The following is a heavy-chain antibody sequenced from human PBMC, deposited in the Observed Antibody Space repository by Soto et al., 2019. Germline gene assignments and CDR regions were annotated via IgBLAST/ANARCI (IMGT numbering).Heavy chain of an antibody. D-gene: IGHD5-18*01. CDR3: ARVRRDDTASNYYSYGMDV. V-gene: IGHV1-69*13. CDR1: GGTFSSYA. Sequence: ASVKVSCKASGGTFSSYAISWVRQAPGQGLEWMGGIIPIFGTANYAQKFQGRVTITADESTSTAYMELSSLRSEDTAVYYCARVRRDDTASNYYSYGMDVWGQGTTVTVSS. J-gene: IGHJ6*02. CDR2: IIPIFGTA.